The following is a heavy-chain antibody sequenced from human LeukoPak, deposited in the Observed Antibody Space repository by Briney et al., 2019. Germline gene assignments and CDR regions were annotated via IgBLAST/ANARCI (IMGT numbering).Heavy chain of an antibody. CDR2: IYYSGST. CDR1: GGSISSSSYY. CDR3: ARHSRDPRSGPSFDY. D-gene: IGHD2-15*01. V-gene: IGHV4-39*01. J-gene: IGHJ4*02. Sequence: SETLSLTCTVSGGSISSSSYYWGWIRQPPGKGLEWIGSIYYSGSTYYNPSLKSRVTISVDTSKNQFSLKLSSVPAADTTMYYCARHSRDPRSGPSFDYRGQGTLPTVSS.